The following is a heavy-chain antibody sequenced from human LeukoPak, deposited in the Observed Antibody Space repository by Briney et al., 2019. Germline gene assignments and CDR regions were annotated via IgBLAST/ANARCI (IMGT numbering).Heavy chain of an antibody. D-gene: IGHD5-12*01. CDR2: ISGSGSST. CDR3: ARGVSGYDRIGNY. J-gene: IGHJ4*02. V-gene: IGHV3-23*01. CDR1: GFTFNSYA. Sequence: GGSLRLSCAASGFTFNSYAMSWVRQAPGKGLEWVSAISGSGSSTYYADSVKGRFTISRDNSKNTLYLQMNSLRAEDTAVYYCARGVSGYDRIGNYWGQGTLVTVSS.